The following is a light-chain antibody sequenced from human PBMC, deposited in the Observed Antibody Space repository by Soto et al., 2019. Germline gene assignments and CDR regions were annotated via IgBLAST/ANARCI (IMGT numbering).Light chain of an antibody. CDR3: LQHNSYPIT. J-gene: IGKJ5*01. CDR2: AAS. CDR1: QSIVTY. Sequence: DIQLTQSPSFLSASVGDRVTITCRASQSIVTYLNWYLQKPGKAPKRLIYAASSLQSGVPSRFSGSGSGTEFTLTISSLQPEDFATYYCLQHNSYPITFGQGTRLEIK. V-gene: IGKV1-17*01.